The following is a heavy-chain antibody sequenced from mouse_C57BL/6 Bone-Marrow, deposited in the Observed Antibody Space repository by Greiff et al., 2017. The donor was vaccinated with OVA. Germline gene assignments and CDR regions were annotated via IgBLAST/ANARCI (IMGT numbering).Heavy chain of an antibody. J-gene: IGHJ2*01. CDR2: IDPSDSET. V-gene: IGHV1-52*01. D-gene: IGHD2-1*01. CDR1: GYTFTSYW. CDR3: ERVRGGNPYYFDY. Sequence: VQLQQPGAELVRPGSSVKLSCKASGYTFTSYWMHWVKQRPIQGLEWIGNIDPSDSETHYNQKFKDKATLTVDKSSSTAYMQLSSLTSEDSAVYYCERVRGGNPYYFDYWGQGTTLTVSS.